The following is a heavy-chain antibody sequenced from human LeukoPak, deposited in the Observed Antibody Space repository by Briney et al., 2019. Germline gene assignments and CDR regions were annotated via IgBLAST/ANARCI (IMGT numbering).Heavy chain of an antibody. CDR3: ARSDSSSSVVLGSYYGMDV. J-gene: IGHJ6*02. CDR2: FYYTWST. Sequence: SEPLSLPCTVCGDSLNSSSDYWGWLRQPPGGGVGWIGTFYYTWSTYYNPSLRSRVTISVDTSKNQFSLKVSSVTAADTAVYYCARSDSSSSVVLGSYYGMDVWGQGTTVTVCS. V-gene: IGHV4-39*01. CDR1: GDSLNSSSDY. D-gene: IGHD6-6*01.